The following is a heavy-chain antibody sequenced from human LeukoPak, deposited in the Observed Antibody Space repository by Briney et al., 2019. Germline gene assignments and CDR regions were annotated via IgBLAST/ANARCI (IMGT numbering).Heavy chain of an antibody. CDR3: ARPRVGATGWFDP. J-gene: IGHJ5*02. CDR2: ISSSSSTI. V-gene: IGHV3-48*01. D-gene: IGHD1-26*01. CDR1: GFTFSSYG. Sequence: GGSLRLSCAASGFTFSSYGMHWVRQAPGKGLEWVSYISSSSSTIYYADSVKGRFTISRDNAKNSLYLQMNSLRAADTAVYYCARPRVGATGWFDPWGQGTLVTVSS.